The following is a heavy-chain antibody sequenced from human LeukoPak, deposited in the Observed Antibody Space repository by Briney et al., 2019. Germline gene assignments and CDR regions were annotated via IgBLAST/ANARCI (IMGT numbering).Heavy chain of an antibody. CDR2: INHSGST. D-gene: IGHD3-22*01. CDR3: ARSRSYYYDSSGYSIDY. J-gene: IGHJ4*02. Sequence: PSETLSLTCAVYGGSFSGYYWSWIRQPPGKGLEWIGEINHSGSTNYNPSLKSRVTISVDTSKNQFSLKLSSVTAAGTAVYYCARSRSYYYDSSGYSIDYWGQGTLVTVSS. CDR1: GGSFSGYY. V-gene: IGHV4-34*01.